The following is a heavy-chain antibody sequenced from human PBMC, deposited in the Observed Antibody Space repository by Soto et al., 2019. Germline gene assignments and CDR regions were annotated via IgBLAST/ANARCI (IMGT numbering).Heavy chain of an antibody. CDR1: GGSFSGYY. D-gene: IGHD3-10*01. CDR3: VRVGYYGMDV. Sequence: QVQLQQWGAGLLKPSETLSLTCAVYGGSFSGYYWSWIRQPPGKGLEWIGEINHSGSTTYNPSLTSRVTISVDTSKNQFSLQLTSVTAADTAVYYCVRVGYYGMDVWGPGTTVTVSS. CDR2: INHSGST. V-gene: IGHV4-34*01. J-gene: IGHJ6*02.